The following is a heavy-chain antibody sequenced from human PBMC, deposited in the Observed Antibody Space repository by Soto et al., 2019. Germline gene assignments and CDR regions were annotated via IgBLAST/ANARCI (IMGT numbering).Heavy chain of an antibody. CDR3: ARDYGGDYYYYGMDV. D-gene: IGHD4-17*01. V-gene: IGHV3-23*01. CDR1: GFTFSSYA. CDR2: ISGSGGST. Sequence: GGSLRLSCAASGFTFSSYAMSWVRQAPGKGLEWVSAISGSGGSTYYADSVKGRFTISRDNSKNTLYLQMNSLRAEDTAVYYCARDYGGDYYYYGMDVWGQGTTVTVSS. J-gene: IGHJ6*02.